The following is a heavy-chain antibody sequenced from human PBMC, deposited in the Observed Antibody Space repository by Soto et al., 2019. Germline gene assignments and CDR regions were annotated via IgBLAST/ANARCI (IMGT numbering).Heavy chain of an antibody. CDR3: AHSQWFARGSHGYYFDY. V-gene: IGHV2-5*01. J-gene: IGHJ4*02. CDR2: IYWNDDK. Sequence: SGPTLVNPTQTLTLTCTFSGFSLSTSGVGVGWIRQPPGKALEWLALIYWNDDKRYSPSLKSRLTITKDTSKHQVVLTMTNIDPVDTATYYCAHSQWFARGSHGYYFDYWGQGTLVTVSS. D-gene: IGHD3-10*01. CDR1: GFSLSTSGVG.